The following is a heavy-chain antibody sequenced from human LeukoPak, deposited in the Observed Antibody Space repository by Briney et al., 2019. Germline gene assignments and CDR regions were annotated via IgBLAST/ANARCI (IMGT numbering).Heavy chain of an antibody. V-gene: IGHV1-46*01. D-gene: IGHD2-2*02. CDR2: INPSGGST. Sequence: ASVKVSCKASGYTFTSYYVHWVRQAPGQGLEWMGIINPSGGSTSYAQKFQGRVTMTRDTSTSTVYMELSSLRSEDTAVYYCARDRFCSSSSCYRSADYFDYWGQGTLVTVSS. CDR1: GYTFTSYY. J-gene: IGHJ4*02. CDR3: ARDRFCSSSSCYRSADYFDY.